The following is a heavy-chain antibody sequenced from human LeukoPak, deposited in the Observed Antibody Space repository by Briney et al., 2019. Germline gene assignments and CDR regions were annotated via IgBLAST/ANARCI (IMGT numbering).Heavy chain of an antibody. CDR1: GFTFSTYA. D-gene: IGHD3-16*02. J-gene: IGHJ1*01. V-gene: IGHV3-33*01. Sequence: PGGSLRLSCAASGFTFSTYAIHWVRQAPGKVLERVAVIWFYGSEQYYADSVKGRFIISRDNSKSTANLQLNSLRAEDTAVYSCAREGDSSWGELSPWGQGTLVTVSS. CDR2: IWFYGSEQ. CDR3: AREGDSSWGELSP.